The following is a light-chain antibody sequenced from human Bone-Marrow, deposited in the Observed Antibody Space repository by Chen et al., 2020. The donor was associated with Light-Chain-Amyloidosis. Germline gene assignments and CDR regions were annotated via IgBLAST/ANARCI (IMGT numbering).Light chain of an antibody. CDR2: EVT. CDR1: SSDVGGDNH. CDR3: SSYTITNTLV. V-gene: IGLV2-14*01. J-gene: IGLJ1*01. Sequence: QSALTQPASVSGSPGQSITISCPWTSSDVGGDNHVSWYQQHPDKAPKLMIYEVTNRPSWVPDRFSGSKSENTASLTISGLQTEDEADYFCSSYTITNTLVFGSGTRVTVL.